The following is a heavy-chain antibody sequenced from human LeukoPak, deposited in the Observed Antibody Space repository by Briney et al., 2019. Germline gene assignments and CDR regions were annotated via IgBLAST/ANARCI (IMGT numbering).Heavy chain of an antibody. CDR3: AKRERERISWYFFDY. CDR1: GFTFNNYA. D-gene: IGHD6-13*01. V-gene: IGHV3-23*01. CDR2: ISGGGDNT. J-gene: IGHJ4*02. Sequence: GGSLRLSCAASGFTFNNYAMTWVRQSPGKGLEWVSHISGGGDNTYYADSVKGRFTISRDNSKNTLYLQMNSLRAEDTALYYCAKRERERISWYFFDYWGQGTLVTVSS.